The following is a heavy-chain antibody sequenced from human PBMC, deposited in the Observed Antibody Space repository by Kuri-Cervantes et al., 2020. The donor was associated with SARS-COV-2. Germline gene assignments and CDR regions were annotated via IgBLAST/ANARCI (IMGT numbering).Heavy chain of an antibody. Sequence: GGSLRLSCAASGFTFSSYGMHWVRQAPGKGLEWVALIRYDGSNKYYADSVKGRFTISRDNSKNTLYLQMNSLRAEDTAVYYCAKTNTIFGVVSWFDPWGQGTLVTVSS. D-gene: IGHD3-3*01. CDR1: GFTFSSYG. CDR2: IRYDGSNK. V-gene: IGHV3-30*02. CDR3: AKTNTIFGVVSWFDP. J-gene: IGHJ5*02.